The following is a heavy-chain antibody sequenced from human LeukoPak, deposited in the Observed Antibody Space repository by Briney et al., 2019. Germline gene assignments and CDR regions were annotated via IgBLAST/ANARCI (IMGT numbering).Heavy chain of an antibody. J-gene: IGHJ4*02. D-gene: IGHD3-22*01. CDR3: ARVCRDTSGGYYFDS. V-gene: IGHV1-18*01. CDR2: ISAYNGNT. Sequence: ASVKVSCKASGYTFSFFGISWVRQAPGQGLEWMGWISAYNGNTNYPQKVQGRVTMTTDTSTSTAYMELRSLRYDDTAVYYCARVCRDTSGGYYFDSWGQGTLITVSS. CDR1: GYTFSFFG.